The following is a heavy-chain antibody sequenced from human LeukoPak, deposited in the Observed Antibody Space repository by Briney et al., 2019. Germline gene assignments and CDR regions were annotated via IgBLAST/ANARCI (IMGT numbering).Heavy chain of an antibody. Sequence: PGGSLRLSCAASGFTFSSYGMHWVRQAPGKGLEWVAVISYDGSNKYYADSVKGRFTISRDNSKNTLYLQMNSLRAEDTAVYYCAKDRRYSSSWYWAFDIWGQGTMVTVSS. CDR1: GFTFSSYG. CDR3: AKDRRYSSSWYWAFDI. J-gene: IGHJ3*02. V-gene: IGHV3-30*18. CDR2: ISYDGSNK. D-gene: IGHD6-13*01.